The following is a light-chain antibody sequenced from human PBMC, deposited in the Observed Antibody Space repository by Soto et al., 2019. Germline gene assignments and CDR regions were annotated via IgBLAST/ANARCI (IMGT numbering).Light chain of an antibody. V-gene: IGKV3-20*01. CDR1: QSVSSSY. J-gene: IGKJ1*01. CDR3: QHYGSSPET. Sequence: EIVLTQSPGTLSLSPGERATLSCRASQSVSSSYLAWYQQKPGQAPRLLIYGASGRATGIPDRFSGSGSGTDFTLTISSLEAEDFAVYYCQHYGSSPETFGQGTKVEIK. CDR2: GAS.